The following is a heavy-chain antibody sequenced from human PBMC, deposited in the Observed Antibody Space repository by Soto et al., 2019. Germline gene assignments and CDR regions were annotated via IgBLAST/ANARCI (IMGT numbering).Heavy chain of an antibody. V-gene: IGHV3-66*01. CDR3: ARDGTYNWV. CDR2: IYSGGAT. CDR1: GFTVSNNY. D-gene: IGHD1-1*01. Sequence: VQLVESGGGLVQPGGSLRLSCAASGFTVSNNYMRWVRQAPGKGLEWVSLIYSGGATYYADSVKGRFTISRDNSKNTLYLQMNSLGAEDTAVYYCARDGTYNWVGGQGILVTVSS. J-gene: IGHJ4*02.